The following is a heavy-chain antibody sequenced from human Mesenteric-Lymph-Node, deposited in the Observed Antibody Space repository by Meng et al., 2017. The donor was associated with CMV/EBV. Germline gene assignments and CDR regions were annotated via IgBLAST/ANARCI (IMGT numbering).Heavy chain of an antibody. CDR3: ARMQTIFGVVGRPNDY. D-gene: IGHD3-3*01. CDR1: GAPLGGSS. CDR2: IDHNGGT. Sequence: SETLSLTCAVHGAPLGGSSWSWIRQPPGKGLEWIGDIDHNGGTKYNPSLRSRGSISVDTSKNQFSLQLTSVTAADTAIYYCARMQTIFGVVGRPNDYWGQGTLVTVSS. J-gene: IGHJ4*02. V-gene: IGHV4-34*01.